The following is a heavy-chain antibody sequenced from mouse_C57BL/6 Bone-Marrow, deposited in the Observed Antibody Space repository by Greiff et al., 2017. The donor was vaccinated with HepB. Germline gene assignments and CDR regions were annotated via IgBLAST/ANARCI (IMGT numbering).Heavy chain of an antibody. CDR3: SILRYYGSSYVGFAY. J-gene: IGHJ3*01. Sequence: EVQLQQPGPELVKPGASVKISCKASGYSFTDYNMNWVKQSNGKSLEWIGVINPNYGTTSYNQKFKGKATLTVDQSSSTAYMQLNSLTSEDSAVYYCSILRYYGSSYVGFAYWGQGTLVTVSA. CDR2: INPNYGTT. CDR1: GYSFTDYN. D-gene: IGHD1-1*01. V-gene: IGHV1-39*01.